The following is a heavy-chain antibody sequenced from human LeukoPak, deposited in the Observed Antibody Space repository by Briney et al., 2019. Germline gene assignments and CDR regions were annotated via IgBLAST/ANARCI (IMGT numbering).Heavy chain of an antibody. CDR1: GGSISSGDYY. CDR2: IYYSGST. D-gene: IGHD2-2*01. J-gene: IGHJ4*02. Sequence: SQTLSLTCPVSGGSISSGDYYWSWIRQPPGKGLEWIGYIYYSGSTYYNPSLKSRVTISVDTSKNQFSLKLSSVTAADTAVYYCARVRNQLLSFDYWGQGTLVTVSS. V-gene: IGHV4-30-4*01. CDR3: ARVRNQLLSFDY.